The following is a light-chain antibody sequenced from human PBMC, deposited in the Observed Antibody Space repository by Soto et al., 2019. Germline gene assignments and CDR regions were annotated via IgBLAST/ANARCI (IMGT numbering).Light chain of an antibody. V-gene: IGLV1-44*01. Sequence: QSVLTQSPSVSGTPEQRVTMSCSGSTSNIGNNPVNWYQQSPGTAPKLLMYDNDQRPSGVADRFSGSKSGTSASLAISGLQSEDETEYYCATWDDTVSGDVFGTGTKLTVL. CDR3: ATWDDTVSGDV. CDR2: DND. J-gene: IGLJ1*01. CDR1: TSNIGNNP.